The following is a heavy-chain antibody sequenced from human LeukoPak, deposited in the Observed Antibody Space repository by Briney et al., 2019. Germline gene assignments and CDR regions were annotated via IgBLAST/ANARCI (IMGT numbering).Heavy chain of an antibody. Sequence: PGGSLRLSCAGFGFTFSDFWMTWVRQTPGKGLEWVANIKEDGTEKNLVDSVKGRFTISRDNSKNTLYLQMNSLRAEDTAVYYCARRPDYYGSGSYYKGAFDIWGQGTMVTVSS. V-gene: IGHV3-7*01. CDR2: IKEDGTEK. CDR3: ARRPDYYGSGSYYKGAFDI. D-gene: IGHD3-10*01. J-gene: IGHJ3*02. CDR1: GFTFSDFW.